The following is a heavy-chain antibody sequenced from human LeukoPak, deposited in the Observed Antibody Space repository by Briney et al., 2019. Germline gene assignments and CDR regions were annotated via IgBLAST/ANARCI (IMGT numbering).Heavy chain of an antibody. D-gene: IGHD3-22*01. CDR1: GYTFTGYF. CDR2: ISVYSGET. J-gene: IGHJ4*02. V-gene: IGHV1-18*04. CDR3: AREGDYDSSGWH. Sequence: GASVKVSCKASGYTFTGYFMHWVRQAPGQGLEWMGWISVYSGETDYAQKLQGRVTMTTDTSTSTAYMELRSLRSDDTAVYYCAREGDYDSSGWHWGQGTLVTVSS.